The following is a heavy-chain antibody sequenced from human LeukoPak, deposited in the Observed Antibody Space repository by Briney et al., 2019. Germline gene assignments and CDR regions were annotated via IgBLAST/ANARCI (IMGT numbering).Heavy chain of an antibody. CDR3: ARGDLTTVVDFDY. Sequence: ASVKVSCKASGYTFTGYYMHWVRQAPGQGLEWMGWINPNSGGTNYAQKFQGRVTMTRDTSISTAYMELSRLRSDDTAVYYCARGDLTTVVDFDYWGQGTLVTVSS. D-gene: IGHD4-23*01. J-gene: IGHJ4*02. CDR2: INPNSGGT. V-gene: IGHV1-2*02. CDR1: GYTFTGYY.